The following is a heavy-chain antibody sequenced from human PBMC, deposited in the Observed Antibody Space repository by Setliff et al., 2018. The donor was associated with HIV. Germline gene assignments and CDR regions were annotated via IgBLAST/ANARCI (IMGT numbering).Heavy chain of an antibody. CDR1: GFTFSSHW. CDR2: LNTDGSNT. J-gene: IGHJ5*02. D-gene: IGHD2-15*01. Sequence: GSLRLSCAASGFTFSSHWMHWVRQAPGKGLVWVSRLNTDGSNTRYADSVKGRFTISRDNSNNMLFLQMNSLRTEDTAVYYCARSGGDCSGISCYSLWFDPWGHGTLVTVSS. CDR3: ARSGGDCSGISCYSLWFDP. V-gene: IGHV3-74*01.